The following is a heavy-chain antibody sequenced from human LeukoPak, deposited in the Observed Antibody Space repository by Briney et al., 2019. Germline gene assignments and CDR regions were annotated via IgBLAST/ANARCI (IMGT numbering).Heavy chain of an antibody. V-gene: IGHV3-48*03. D-gene: IGHD1-26*01. Sequence: GGSLRPSCAASGFTFSSYEMNWVRQAPGKGLEWVSYISSSGSPIYYADSVKGRFTISRDNAKNSLYLQMNSLRAEDTAVYYCARDAVRSGEFDHWGQGILVTVSS. CDR1: GFTFSSYE. J-gene: IGHJ4*02. CDR3: ARDAVRSGEFDH. CDR2: ISSSGSPI.